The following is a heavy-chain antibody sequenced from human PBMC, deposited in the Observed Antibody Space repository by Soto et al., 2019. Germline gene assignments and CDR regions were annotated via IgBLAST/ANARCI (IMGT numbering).Heavy chain of an antibody. CDR3: ARDWWTIAVAGSPTDY. D-gene: IGHD6-19*01. CDR1: GYTFTSYG. V-gene: IGHV1-18*01. CDR2: ISAYNGNT. Sequence: QVQLVQSGAEVKKPGASVKVSCKASGYTFTSYGISWVRQAPGQXXXXXGWISAYNGNTNYAQKLQGRVTMTTDTSTSTAYMELRSLRSDDTAVYYCARDWWTIAVAGSPTDYWGQGTLVTVSS. J-gene: IGHJ4*02.